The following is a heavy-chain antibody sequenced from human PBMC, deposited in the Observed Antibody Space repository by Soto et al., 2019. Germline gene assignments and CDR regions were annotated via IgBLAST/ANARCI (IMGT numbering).Heavy chain of an antibody. CDR2: ISGSGRT. V-gene: IGHV4-31*03. Sequence: SETLSLTCRFSGGSIRRSDSCWTCFLQGPGKGLEWIAYISGSGRTDYNPSLKSRATISIDTSKNVFFLNLSSVTAADTAVYFCARVLITSGPLEYSFEYWGPGSLVTVSS. J-gene: IGHJ4*02. CDR1: GGSIRRSDSC. D-gene: IGHD3-16*01. CDR3: ARVLITSGPLEYSFEY.